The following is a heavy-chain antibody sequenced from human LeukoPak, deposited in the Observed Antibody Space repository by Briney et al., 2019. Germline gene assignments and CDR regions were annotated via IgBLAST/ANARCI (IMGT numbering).Heavy chain of an antibody. V-gene: IGHV1-24*01. CDR2: FDPEDGET. Sequence: ASVKVSCKVSGYTLTELSMHWVRQAPGKGLEWMGGFDPEDGETIYAQKFQGRVTMTEDTSTDTAYMELSSLRSEDTAVYYCARDLGTSWSSGEFDYWGQGTLVTVSS. CDR3: ARDLGTSWSSGEFDY. CDR1: GYTLTELS. J-gene: IGHJ4*02. D-gene: IGHD6-19*01.